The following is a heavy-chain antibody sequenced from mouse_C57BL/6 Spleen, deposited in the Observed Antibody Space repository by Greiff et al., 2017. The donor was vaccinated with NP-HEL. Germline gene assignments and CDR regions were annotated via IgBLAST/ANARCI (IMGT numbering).Heavy chain of an antibody. CDR1: GYTFTSYW. CDR2: IHPNSGST. CDR3: ASYYDYDYAMDY. Sequence: VKLQQPGAELVKPGASVKLSCKASGYTFTSYWMHWVKQRPGQGLEWIGMIHPNSGSTNYNEKFKSKATLTVDKSSSTAYMQLSSLTSEDSAVYYCASYYDYDYAMDYWGQGTSVTVSS. V-gene: IGHV1-64*01. J-gene: IGHJ4*01. D-gene: IGHD2-4*01.